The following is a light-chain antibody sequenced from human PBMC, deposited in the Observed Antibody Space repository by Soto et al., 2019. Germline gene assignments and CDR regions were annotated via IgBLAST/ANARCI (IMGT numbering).Light chain of an antibody. Sequence: QSALTQPASVSGSPGQSITISCTGTSSDVGGYNYVSWYQQHPGKAPKLMIYEVSNRPSGVSNRFSGSKSGNTASLTISGLQAEDEADYYCSSYTRSSTGNVFGTGTKVTVL. CDR2: EVS. CDR1: SSDVGGYNY. J-gene: IGLJ1*01. V-gene: IGLV2-14*01. CDR3: SSYTRSSTGNV.